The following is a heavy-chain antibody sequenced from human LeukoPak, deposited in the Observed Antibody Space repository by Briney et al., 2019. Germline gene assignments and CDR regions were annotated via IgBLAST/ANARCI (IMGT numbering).Heavy chain of an antibody. CDR1: GGSISSYY. D-gene: IGHD3-9*01. CDR3: ARMQYYDILTGSNFGYFDY. J-gene: IGHJ4*02. V-gene: IGHV4-59*01. CDR2: IYYSGST. Sequence: SETLSLTCTVSGGSISSYYWSWIRQPPGKGLEWIGYIYYSGSTNYNPSLKSRVTISVDTSKNQFSLKLSSVTAADTAVYYCARMQYYDILTGSNFGYFDYWGQGTLVTVSS.